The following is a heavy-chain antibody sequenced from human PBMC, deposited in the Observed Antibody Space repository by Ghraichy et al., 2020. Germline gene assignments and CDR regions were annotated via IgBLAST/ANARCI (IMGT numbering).Heavy chain of an antibody. CDR2: IYYSGST. D-gene: IGHD6-19*01. J-gene: IGHJ4*02. CDR1: DGSISSYY. Sequence: SETLSLTCTVSDGSISSYYWSWIRQPPGEGLEWIGYIYYSGSTNYNPSLKSRVTISVDTSKNQFSLKLSSVTAADTAVYYCARGGSSGWSDLDYWGQGTLVTVSS. CDR3: ARGGSSGWSDLDY. V-gene: IGHV4-59*01.